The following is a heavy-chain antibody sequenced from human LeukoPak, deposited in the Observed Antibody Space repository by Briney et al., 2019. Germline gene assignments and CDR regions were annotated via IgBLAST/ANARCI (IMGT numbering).Heavy chain of an antibody. Sequence: GGSPRLSCAASGFTFSNSAMTWVRQAPGKGLEWVSAISAGGSDTIYTDSVKDRFTISRDNSKNTLYLQMNSLRAEDTAVYYCAKGGNSAPLDYWGQGTLVTVSS. CDR1: GFTFSNSA. CDR2: ISAGGSDT. CDR3: AKGGNSAPLDY. D-gene: IGHD1-7*01. V-gene: IGHV3-23*01. J-gene: IGHJ4*02.